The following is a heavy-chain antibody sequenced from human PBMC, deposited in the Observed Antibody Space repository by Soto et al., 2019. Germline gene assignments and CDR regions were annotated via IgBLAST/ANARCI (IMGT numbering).Heavy chain of an antibody. Sequence: ASVNVSCKSSGYTFTGYYIHWVRQAPGQGLEWMGWINPNSGGTNYAQKFQGRVTMTRDTSISTAYMELSRLRSDDTAVYYCARDRSIRSSSWYFAFDIWGQGTMVTVSS. CDR3: ARDRSIRSSSWYFAFDI. CDR1: GYTFTGYY. V-gene: IGHV1-2*02. CDR2: INPNSGGT. D-gene: IGHD6-13*01. J-gene: IGHJ3*02.